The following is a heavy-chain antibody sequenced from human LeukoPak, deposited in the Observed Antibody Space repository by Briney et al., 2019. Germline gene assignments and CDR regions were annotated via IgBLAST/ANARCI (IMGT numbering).Heavy chain of an antibody. CDR3: ATGYSSTWYYFDY. J-gene: IGHJ4*02. V-gene: IGHV4-59*01. CDR2: IYHSGST. D-gene: IGHD6-13*01. Sequence: SETLSLTCTVSGDSISSYYWSWIRQPPGKGLEWIGYIYHSGSTNYNPSLKSRVTISADTSKDQFSLKLASVTAADTAVYYCATGYSSTWYYFDYWGQGTLVTVSS. CDR1: GDSISSYY.